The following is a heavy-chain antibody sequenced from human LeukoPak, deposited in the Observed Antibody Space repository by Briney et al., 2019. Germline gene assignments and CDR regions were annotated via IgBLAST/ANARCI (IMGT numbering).Heavy chain of an antibody. V-gene: IGHV1-2*02. D-gene: IGHD6-13*01. J-gene: IGHJ6*02. CDR2: INPNSGGT. CDR3: AREVSSSWYYYYGMDV. Sequence: GASVKVSCKASGYTFTGYYMHWVRQAPGQGLEWMGWINPNSGGTNYAQKFQGRVTMTRDTSISTAYMELSRLRSDDTAVYYCAREVSSSWYYYYGMDVWGQGTTVTVSS. CDR1: GYTFTGYY.